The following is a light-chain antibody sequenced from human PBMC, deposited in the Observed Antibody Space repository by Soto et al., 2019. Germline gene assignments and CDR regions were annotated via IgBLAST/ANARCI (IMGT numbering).Light chain of an antibody. Sequence: SALTKPASWSGSPGQSITISCTGTSSDVGGYNFVSWYQQHPGKAPKLIIYNVFNRPSRVSNRFSGSKSGNTASLTISGLQAEDDADYYCSSYTSNSSVFGTGTKVTVL. CDR1: SSDVGGYNF. CDR3: SSYTSNSSV. V-gene: IGLV2-14*01. CDR2: NVF. J-gene: IGLJ1*01.